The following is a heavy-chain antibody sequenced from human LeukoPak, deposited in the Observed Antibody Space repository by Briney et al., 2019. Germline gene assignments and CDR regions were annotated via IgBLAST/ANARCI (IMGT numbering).Heavy chain of an antibody. CDR3: ARGVTIFGVVIPYFDY. V-gene: IGHV4-59*01. J-gene: IGHJ4*02. Sequence: ASETLSLTCTVSGGSISSYYWSWIRQPPGKGLEWIGYIYYSGSTNYNPSLKSRVTISVDTSKNQFSLKLSSVTAADTAVYYCARGVTIFGVVIPYFDYWGQGTLVTVSS. CDR2: IYYSGST. CDR1: GGSISSYY. D-gene: IGHD3-3*01.